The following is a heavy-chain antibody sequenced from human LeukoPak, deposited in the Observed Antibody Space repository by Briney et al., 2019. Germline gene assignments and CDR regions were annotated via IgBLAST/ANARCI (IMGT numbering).Heavy chain of an antibody. CDR3: AKRRELYFDY. V-gene: IGHV3-30*02. Sequence: GGSLRLSCAASGFTFSSYGMHWVRQAPGKGLEWVAFIRYDGSNKYYADSVKGRFTISRDNSKNTLYLQMNSLSAEDTAVYYCAKRRELYFDYWGQGTLVTVSS. CDR2: IRYDGSNK. J-gene: IGHJ4*02. CDR1: GFTFSSYG. D-gene: IGHD1-26*01.